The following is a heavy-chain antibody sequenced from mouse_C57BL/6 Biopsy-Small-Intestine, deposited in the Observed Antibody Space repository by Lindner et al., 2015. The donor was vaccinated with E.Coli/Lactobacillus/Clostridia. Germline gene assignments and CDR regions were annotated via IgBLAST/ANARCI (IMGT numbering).Heavy chain of an antibody. CDR1: GYAFSSSW. CDR3: ARSGSYGSSWDYAMDY. V-gene: IGHV1-82*01. Sequence: VQLQESGPELVKPGASVKISCKASGYAFSSSWVNWVKQRPGKGLEWIGRIYPGDGDTNYNGKFKGKATLTADKSSSTAYMQLSSLTSEDSAVYFCARSGSYGSSWDYAMDYWGQGTSVTVSS. J-gene: IGHJ4*01. D-gene: IGHD1-1*01. CDR2: IYPGDGDT.